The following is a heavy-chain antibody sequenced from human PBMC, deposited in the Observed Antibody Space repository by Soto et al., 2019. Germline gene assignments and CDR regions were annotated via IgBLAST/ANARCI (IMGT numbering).Heavy chain of an antibody. CDR1: GGSFSGYY. D-gene: IGHD5-12*01. V-gene: IGHV4-34*01. J-gene: IGHJ5*02. CDR2: INHSGST. Sequence: PSETLSLTCAVYGGSFSGYYWSWIRQPPGKGLEWIGEINHSGSTNYNPSLKSRVTISVDTSKNQFSLKLSSVTAADTAVYYCARGPGWLRLFRFDPWGQGTLVTVS. CDR3: ARGPGWLRLFRFDP.